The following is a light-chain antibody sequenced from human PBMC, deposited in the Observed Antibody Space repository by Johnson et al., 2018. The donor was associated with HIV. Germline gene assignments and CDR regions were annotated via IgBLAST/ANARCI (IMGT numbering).Light chain of an antibody. CDR1: SSNIGNNY. CDR2: ENN. V-gene: IGLV1-51*02. Sequence: QSVLTQPPSVSAAPGQKVTISCSGSSSNIGNNYVSWYQQVPGTAPKLLIYENNNRPSGIPAQFSGATSATSATLGITGLQPGDEADYYCGTWYSSLSSYVFGTGTKVTVL. J-gene: IGLJ1*01. CDR3: GTWYSSLSSYV.